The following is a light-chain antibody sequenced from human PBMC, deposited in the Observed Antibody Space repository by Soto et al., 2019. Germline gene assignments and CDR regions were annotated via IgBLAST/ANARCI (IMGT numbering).Light chain of an antibody. CDR2: LGS. V-gene: IGKV2-28*01. J-gene: IGKJ1*01. Sequence: IVMTQSPLSLPVTPGEPASISCRSSQSLLHSDGYNYLDWYLQKPGQSPQLLISLGSNRASGVPDRFSGSGSGTDFTLKISSVEAEDVGVYYCMQALQIPWTFGQGTKV. CDR1: QSLLHSDGYNY. CDR3: MQALQIPWT.